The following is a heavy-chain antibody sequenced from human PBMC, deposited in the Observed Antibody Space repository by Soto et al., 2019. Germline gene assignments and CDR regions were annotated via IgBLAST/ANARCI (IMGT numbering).Heavy chain of an antibody. D-gene: IGHD6-19*01. V-gene: IGHV3-33*01. J-gene: IGHJ4*02. CDR2: IWYDGSNK. CDR1: GFTFSSYG. CDR3: AREPKYSSGWCDY. Sequence: PGGSLRLSCAASGFTFSSYGMHWVRQAPGKGLEWVAVIWYDGSNKCYADSVKGRFTISRDNSKNTLYLQMNSLRAEDTAVYYCAREPKYSSGWCDYWGQGTLVTVSS.